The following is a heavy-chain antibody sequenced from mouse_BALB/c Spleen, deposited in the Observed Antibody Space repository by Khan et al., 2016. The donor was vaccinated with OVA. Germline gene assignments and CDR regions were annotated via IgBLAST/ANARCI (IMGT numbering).Heavy chain of an antibody. J-gene: IGHJ3*01. V-gene: IGHV5-4*02. D-gene: IGHD1-1*02. Sequence: EVELVESGGGLVKPGGSLKLSCAASGFPFSDYYMYWVRQTPEKRLEWVATISDGGSYTYYPDSVKGRFTISRDDVKNNLYLQVSGLKSEDSAMYYCARGFYGGPFIYWGQGTLVTVSA. CDR2: ISDGGSYT. CDR3: ARGFYGGPFIY. CDR1: GFPFSDYY.